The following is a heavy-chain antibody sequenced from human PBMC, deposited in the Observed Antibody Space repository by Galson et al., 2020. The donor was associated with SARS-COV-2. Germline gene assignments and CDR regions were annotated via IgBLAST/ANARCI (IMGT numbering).Heavy chain of an antibody. D-gene: IGHD3-22*01. CDR2: IYYSGST. CDR1: GGSTSSGGYY. CDR3: ASKTYYYDSNKMADAFDI. Sequence: SETLSLTCTVSGGSTSSGGYYWSWIRQHPGKGLEWIGYIYYSGSTYYNPSLKSRVTISVDTSKNQFSLKLSSVTAADTAVYYCASKTYYYDSNKMADAFDIWGQGTMVTVSS. V-gene: IGHV4-31*03. J-gene: IGHJ3*02.